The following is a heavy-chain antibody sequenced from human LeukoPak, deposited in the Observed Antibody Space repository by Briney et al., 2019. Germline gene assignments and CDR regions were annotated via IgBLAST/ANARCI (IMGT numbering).Heavy chain of an antibody. Sequence: SETLSVTCTVSVGSISGYYWSWIRQPPGKGLEWIGYINYSGNTNYNPSLKSRVTISVDTSKNQLSLKLSSVTAADTAVYYCARGGYCGGGSCYRKNAFEIWGQGTLVTVSS. CDR1: VGSISGYY. CDR3: ARGGYCGGGSCYRKNAFEI. V-gene: IGHV4-59*01. J-gene: IGHJ3*02. D-gene: IGHD2-15*01. CDR2: INYSGNT.